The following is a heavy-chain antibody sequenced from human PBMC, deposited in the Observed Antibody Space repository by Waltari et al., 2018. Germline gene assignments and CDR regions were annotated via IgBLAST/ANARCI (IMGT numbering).Heavy chain of an antibody. D-gene: IGHD3-3*01. J-gene: IGHJ3*02. CDR3: AKGDYDFWSGFSDAFDI. V-gene: IGHV3-23*04. Sequence: EVQLVESGGGLVQPGGSLRLSCAASGFTFRSYAMSWVRQAPGKGLEWVSAISGSGGSTYYADSVKGRFTISRDNSKNTLYLQMNSLRAEDTAVYYCAKGDYDFWSGFSDAFDIWGQGTMVTVSS. CDR2: ISGSGGST. CDR1: GFTFRSYA.